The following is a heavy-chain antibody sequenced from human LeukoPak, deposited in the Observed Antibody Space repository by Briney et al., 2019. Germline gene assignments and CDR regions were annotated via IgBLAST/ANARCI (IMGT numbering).Heavy chain of an antibody. CDR1: RFIFSSYA. Sequence: GGSLRLSCAASRFIFSSYAMHWVRQAPGKGLEWVAVLSYDGSDKYYADSVKGRFTISGDNSRNTLYLQMNSLRTEDAAMYYCARGGSSWDFPFDIWGQGTMVTVSS. CDR2: LSYDGSDK. D-gene: IGHD6-13*01. J-gene: IGHJ3*02. V-gene: IGHV3-30*04. CDR3: ARGGSSWDFPFDI.